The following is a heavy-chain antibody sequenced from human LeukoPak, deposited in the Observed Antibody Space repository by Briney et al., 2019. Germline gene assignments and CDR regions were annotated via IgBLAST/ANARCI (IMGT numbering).Heavy chain of an antibody. Sequence: ASVKVSCTASGYTFTSYDINWVRQATGQGLEWMGWMNPNSGNTGYAQKFQGRVTITRNTSISTAYMELSSLRPEDTAVYYCARAPPLYYYDSSLPPVDYWGQGTLVTVSS. CDR1: GYTFTSYD. CDR3: ARAPPLYYYDSSLPPVDY. J-gene: IGHJ4*02. D-gene: IGHD3-22*01. V-gene: IGHV1-8*03. CDR2: MNPNSGNT.